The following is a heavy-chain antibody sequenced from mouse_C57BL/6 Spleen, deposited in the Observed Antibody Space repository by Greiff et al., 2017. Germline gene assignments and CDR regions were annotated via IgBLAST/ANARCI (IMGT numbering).Heavy chain of an antibody. CDR1: GYAFSSSW. CDR3: ARGGYSNYVGYAMDY. J-gene: IGHJ4*01. CDR2: IYPGDGDT. D-gene: IGHD2-5*01. V-gene: IGHV1-82*01. Sequence: QVQLQQSGPELVKPGASVKISCKASGYAFSSSWMNWVKQRPGKGLEWIGRIYPGDGDTNYNGKFKGKATLTADKSSSTAYMQLSSLTSEDSAVYFCARGGYSNYVGYAMDYWGQGTSVTVSS.